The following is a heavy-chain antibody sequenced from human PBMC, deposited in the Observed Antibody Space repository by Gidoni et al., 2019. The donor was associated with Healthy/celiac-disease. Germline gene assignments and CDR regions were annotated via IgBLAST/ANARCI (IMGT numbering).Heavy chain of an antibody. CDR3: AREGVTIFGVVISNAFDI. Sequence: EVQLVESGGGMVKPGGSLRLSCAASGFPFSRYSMNWVRQAPGKGLDWVSSISSSSSYIYYADSVKGRFTISRDNAKNSLYLQMNSLRAEDTAVYYCAREGVTIFGVVISNAFDIWGQGTMVTVSS. D-gene: IGHD3-3*01. CDR2: ISSSSSYI. J-gene: IGHJ3*02. V-gene: IGHV3-21*01. CDR1: GFPFSRYS.